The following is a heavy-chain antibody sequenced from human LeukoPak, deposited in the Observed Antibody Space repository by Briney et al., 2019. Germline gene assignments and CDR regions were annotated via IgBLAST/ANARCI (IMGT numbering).Heavy chain of an antibody. V-gene: IGHV5-51*01. Sequence: GESLKISCKGSGYSFTNYWIDWVRQIPGKGLEWMGIIYPGDSDTRYSPSYQGQVTISADKSINTAYLHWSSLKASDTANYYCARRGIRSEEYDYWGQGTLVTVSS. CDR1: GYSFTNYW. CDR3: ARRGIRSEEYDY. CDR2: IYPGDSDT. J-gene: IGHJ4*02. D-gene: IGHD2/OR15-2a*01.